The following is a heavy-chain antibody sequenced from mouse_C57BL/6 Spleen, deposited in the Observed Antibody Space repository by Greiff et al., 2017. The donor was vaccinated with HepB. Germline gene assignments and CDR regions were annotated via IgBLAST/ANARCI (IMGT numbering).Heavy chain of an antibody. CDR1: GYAFSSSW. CDR3: ARYPTTVVAGAMDY. D-gene: IGHD1-1*01. Sequence: QVQLQQSGPELVKPGASVKISCKASGYAFSSSWMHWVKQRPGKGLEWIGRIYPGDGDTNYNGKFKGKATLTADKSSSTAYMQLSSLTSEDSAVYFCARYPTTVVAGAMDYWGQGTSVTVSS. V-gene: IGHV1-82*01. J-gene: IGHJ4*01. CDR2: IYPGDGDT.